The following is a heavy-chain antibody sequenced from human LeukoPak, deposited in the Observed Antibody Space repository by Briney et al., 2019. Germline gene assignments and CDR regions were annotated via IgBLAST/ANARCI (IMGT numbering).Heavy chain of an antibody. V-gene: IGHV4-39*01. Sequence: SETLSLTCTVSGGSISSSSYDWGWIRQPPGKGLEWIGSIYYSGSTYYNPSLKSRVARSVDTSKNQLSLKLSPVTAADTAVYYCARLTMVQGVIITDYFDYWGQGTLVTVSS. CDR2: IYYSGST. CDR3: ARLTMVQGVIITDYFDY. J-gene: IGHJ4*02. CDR1: GGSISSSSYD. D-gene: IGHD3-10*01.